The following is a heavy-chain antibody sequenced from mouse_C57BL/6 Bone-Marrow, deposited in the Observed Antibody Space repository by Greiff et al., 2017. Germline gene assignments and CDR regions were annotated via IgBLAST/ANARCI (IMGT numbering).Heavy chain of an antibody. CDR2: ICSGGSYT. Sequence: EVLLVESGGDLVKPGASLKLSCAASGFTFSSYGMSWVRQTPDKSLEWVATICSGGSYTYYPDSVKGRCTISIDNAKNTLYLQISSLKSEDTAMLYSARLQGDYWGQGTSVTVSS. J-gene: IGHJ4*01. V-gene: IGHV5-6*01. CDR3: ARLQGDY. CDR1: GFTFSSYG.